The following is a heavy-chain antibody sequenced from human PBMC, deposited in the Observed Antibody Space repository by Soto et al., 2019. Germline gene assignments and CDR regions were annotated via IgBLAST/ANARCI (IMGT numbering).Heavy chain of an antibody. V-gene: IGHV3-11*01. J-gene: IGHJ6*03. CDR1: GFTFSDYY. Sequence: PGGSLRLSCAASGFTFSDYYMSWIRQAPGKGLEWVSYISSSGSTIYYADSVKGRFTISRDNAKNSLYLQMNSLRAEDTAVYYCARALRDDYSYMDVWGKGTTVTVSS. CDR3: ARALRDDYSYMDV. CDR2: ISSSGSTI.